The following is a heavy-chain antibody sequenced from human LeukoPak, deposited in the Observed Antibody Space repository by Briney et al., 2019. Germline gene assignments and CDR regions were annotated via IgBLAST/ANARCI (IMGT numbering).Heavy chain of an antibody. CDR1: GFTFSMFW. D-gene: IGHD3-16*01. V-gene: IGHV3-74*01. J-gene: IGHJ4*02. CDR2: INGDGSSI. Sequence: GGPLRLXCAASGFTFSMFWMHWVRQAPGKGLVWVSRINGDGSSINYAGSVKGRFTISRDNAKIMLYLQMNGRRAEDTFVYYCGADYYEPHYWGQRTLVTVSS. CDR3: GADYYEPHY.